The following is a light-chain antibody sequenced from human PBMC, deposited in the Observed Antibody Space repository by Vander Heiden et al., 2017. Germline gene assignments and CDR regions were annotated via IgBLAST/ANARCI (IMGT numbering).Light chain of an antibody. Sequence: DIQMTQSPSSLSASVGDRVTITCQASQDISNYLNWYQQKPGQAPKLLIYGASNWDTGIPSRFSGSGSGTDFTLTISSLQPEDIAIYYCQQYDNPPYTFGQGTKLEIK. CDR2: GAS. CDR1: QDISNY. CDR3: QQYDNPPYT. J-gene: IGKJ2*01. V-gene: IGKV1-33*01.